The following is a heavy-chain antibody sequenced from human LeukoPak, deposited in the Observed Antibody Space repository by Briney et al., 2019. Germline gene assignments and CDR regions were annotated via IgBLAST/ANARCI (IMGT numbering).Heavy chain of an antibody. D-gene: IGHD4-23*01. Sequence: SETLSLTCTVSGGSISNANYYWGWVRRPPGKSLEWIGSVFYTGSSVSNPSLKSRVTMSVDRSKNQFSLNLNSLTAADSAMFYCARHTEVSSTPVAYFEVWGQGTQVIVSS. CDR2: VFYTGSS. CDR3: ARHTEVSSTPVAYFEV. CDR1: GGSISNANYY. V-gene: IGHV4-39*01. J-gene: IGHJ1*01.